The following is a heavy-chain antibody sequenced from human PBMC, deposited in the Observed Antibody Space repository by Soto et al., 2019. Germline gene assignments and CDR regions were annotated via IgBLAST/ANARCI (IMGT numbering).Heavy chain of an antibody. V-gene: IGHV3-30*18. J-gene: IGHJ6*02. D-gene: IGHD3-22*01. Sequence: PGGSLRLSCAASGFTFSSYGMHWVRQAPGKGLEWVAVISYDGSNKYYADSVKGRFTISRDNSKNTLYLQMNSLRAEDTAVYYCAKGAGSSGYYGAYYYYYGMDVWGQGTTVTVSS. CDR2: ISYDGSNK. CDR1: GFTFSSYG. CDR3: AKGAGSSGYYGAYYYYYGMDV.